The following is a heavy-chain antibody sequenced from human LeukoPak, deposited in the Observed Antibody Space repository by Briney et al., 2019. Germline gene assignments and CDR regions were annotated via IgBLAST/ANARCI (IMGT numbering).Heavy chain of an antibody. V-gene: IGHV3-21*01. D-gene: IGHD3-22*01. Sequence: GGSLRLSCAASGFTFSSYSMNWVRQAPGKGLEWVSPISSSSSYIYYADSVKGRFTISRDNAKNSLYLQMNSLRAEDTAVYYCASDSYDSSGYPIRFDYWGQGTLVTVSS. CDR1: GFTFSSYS. CDR3: ASDSYDSSGYPIRFDY. CDR2: ISSSSSYI. J-gene: IGHJ4*02.